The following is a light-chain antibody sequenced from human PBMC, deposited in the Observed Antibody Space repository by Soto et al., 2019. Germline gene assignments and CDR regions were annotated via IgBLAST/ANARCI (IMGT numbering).Light chain of an antibody. CDR2: AVS. V-gene: IGLV2-14*01. Sequence: QAVLTQPASVSGSPGQSITISRTGTASDVGGYNYVSWYQQHPGKAPKLMIHAVSNRPSGISSRFSGSKSGNTASLTISGLQSEDEADYFCCSYTSRTTYVFGTGTKLTVL. J-gene: IGLJ1*01. CDR3: CSYTSRTTYV. CDR1: ASDVGGYNY.